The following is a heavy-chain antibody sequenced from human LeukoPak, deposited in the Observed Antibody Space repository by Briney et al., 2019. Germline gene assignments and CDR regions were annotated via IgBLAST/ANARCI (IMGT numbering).Heavy chain of an antibody. CDR3: ARVGVEDIVVVPAAAPGVYYFDY. J-gene: IGHJ4*02. CDR2: IRAYNGNT. CDR1: GYTFTSYG. D-gene: IGHD2-2*01. Sequence: ASVKVSCKASGYTFTSYGISWVRQAPGQGLEWMGWIRAYNGNTNYAQKLQGRVTMTTDTSTSTAYMELRSLRSDDTAVYYCARVGVEDIVVVPAAAPGVYYFDYWGQGTLVTVSS. V-gene: IGHV1-18*01.